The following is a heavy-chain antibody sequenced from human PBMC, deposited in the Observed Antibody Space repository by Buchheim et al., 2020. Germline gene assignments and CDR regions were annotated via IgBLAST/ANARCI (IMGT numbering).Heavy chain of an antibody. D-gene: IGHD2-2*02. Sequence: QVQVVESGGGVVQPGRSRTLSCVASGFQFNKYGMHWVRQAPGKGLEWVAVIWYDESNKYYADSVKGRFTISRDNSKNTVYLQMNSLRGEDTAMYFCARDTGMASYLGFCTTANCYMFDLWGQGTL. CDR2: IWYDESNK. CDR3: ARDTGMASYLGFCTTANCYMFDL. CDR1: GFQFNKYG. J-gene: IGHJ4*02. V-gene: IGHV3-33*01.